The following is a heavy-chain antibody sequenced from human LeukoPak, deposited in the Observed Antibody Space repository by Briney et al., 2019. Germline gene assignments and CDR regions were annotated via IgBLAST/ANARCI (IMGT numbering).Heavy chain of an antibody. CDR3: AREKQQPGNWFDP. V-gene: IGHV3-33*01. J-gene: IGHJ5*02. D-gene: IGHD6-13*01. CDR2: IWYDGSNK. CDR1: GFTFSSYG. Sequence: GRSVRLSCAASGFTFSSYGMHWVRQAPGKGLEWVAVIWYDGSNKYYADSVKGRFTISRDNSKNTLYLQMNSLRAEDTAVYCCAREKQQPGNWFDPWGQGTLVTVSS.